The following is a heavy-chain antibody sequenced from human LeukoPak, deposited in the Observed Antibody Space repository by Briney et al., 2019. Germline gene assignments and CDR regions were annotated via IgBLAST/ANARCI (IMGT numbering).Heavy chain of an antibody. V-gene: IGHV4-38-2*02. CDR1: GYSISSGFY. CDR3: ARGPYSYDSSGAFDI. J-gene: IGHJ3*02. CDR2: IYHSGRS. Sequence: SETLSLTCSVSGYSISSGFYWGWIRQPPGKGLEWIGYIYHSGRSSYNPSLKSRVTISVDTSKNQFSLKLSSVTAADTAVYFCARGPYSYDSSGAFDIWGQGTMVTVSS. D-gene: IGHD3-22*01.